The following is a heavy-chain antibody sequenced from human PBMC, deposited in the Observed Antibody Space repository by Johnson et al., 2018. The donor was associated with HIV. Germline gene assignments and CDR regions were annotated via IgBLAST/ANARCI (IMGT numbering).Heavy chain of an antibody. CDR2: TRYDGSNK. CDR1: GFTFSTNV. CDR3: AKSPRFTIFGSDAFDI. Sequence: QVQLVESGGGLAQPGGSLRLSCSASGFTFSTNVMSWVRQAPGKGLEWVAFTRYDGSNKYYADSVKGRFTISRDNSKNTLYLQLNSLRAEDTAVYYCAKSPRFTIFGSDAFDIWGQGTMVTVSS. J-gene: IGHJ3*02. V-gene: IGHV3-30*02. D-gene: IGHD3-3*01.